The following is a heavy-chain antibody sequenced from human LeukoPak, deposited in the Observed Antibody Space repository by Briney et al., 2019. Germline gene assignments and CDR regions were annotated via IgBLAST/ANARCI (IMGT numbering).Heavy chain of an antibody. CDR1: GGXFSGYY. D-gene: IGHD2-2*01. CDR2: INHSGST. Sequence: SETLSLTCAVYGGXFSGYYWSWIRQPPGKGLEWIGAINHSGSTNYNPSLKSRVTISVDTSKNQFSLKLSSVTAADTAVYYCARGVVPAARYYYYYGMDAWGQGTTVTVSS. J-gene: IGHJ6*02. CDR3: ARGVVPAARYYYYYGMDA. V-gene: IGHV4-34*01.